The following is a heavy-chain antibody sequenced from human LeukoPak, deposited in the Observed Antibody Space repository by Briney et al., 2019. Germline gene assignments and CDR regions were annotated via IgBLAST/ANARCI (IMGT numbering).Heavy chain of an antibody. D-gene: IGHD3-22*01. Sequence: GGSLRLSCATSGFTFSNAWMNWVRQAPGKGLEWVGRIRSNSDGGTIDYAAPVKGSFTLSRDDPKTTLYLQMNSLQTEDTAVYYCATDFYDSTWGQGTLVTVSS. CDR3: ATDFYDST. CDR2: IRSNSDGGTI. J-gene: IGHJ5*02. CDR1: GFTFSNAW. V-gene: IGHV3-15*07.